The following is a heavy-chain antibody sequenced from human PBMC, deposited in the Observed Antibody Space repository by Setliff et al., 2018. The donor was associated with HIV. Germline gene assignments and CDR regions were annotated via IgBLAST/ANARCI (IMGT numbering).Heavy chain of an antibody. Sequence: SETLSLTCTVSGGSISSYYWSWIRQPPGRGLEWIGYIYTSGSTNYNPALKSRVTISVDTSKNQFSLKLSSVTAADTAVYYCARQEYYDILTGQKAFDIWGQGTMVTVSS. CDR2: IYTSGST. D-gene: IGHD3-9*01. CDR3: ARQEYYDILTGQKAFDI. J-gene: IGHJ3*02. CDR1: GGSISSYY. V-gene: IGHV4-4*09.